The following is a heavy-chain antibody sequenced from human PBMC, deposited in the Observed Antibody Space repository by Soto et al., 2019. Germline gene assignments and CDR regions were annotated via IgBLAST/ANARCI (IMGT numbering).Heavy chain of an antibody. J-gene: IGHJ4*02. V-gene: IGHV3-23*01. CDR3: AKDHVAAATGSLIFEH. CDR2: ISGGGGNT. Sequence: HPGGSLRLSCAASGFTFRSYTMSWVRQAPGKGLEWVSVISGGGGNTYYRDSVKGRFTISRDNSKNTLYLQMNSLRAEDTAVYYCAKDHVAAATGSLIFEHWGQGTLVTVSS. D-gene: IGHD6-13*01. CDR1: GFTFRSYT.